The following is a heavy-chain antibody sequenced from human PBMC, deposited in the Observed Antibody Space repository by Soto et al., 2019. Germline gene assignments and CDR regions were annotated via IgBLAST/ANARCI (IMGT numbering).Heavy chain of an antibody. CDR2: ISAYNGNT. V-gene: IGHV1-18*01. Sequence: ASVKVSCKASGYTFTSYGISWVRQAPGQGLEWMGWISAYNGNTNYAQKLQGRVTMTTDTSTSTAYMELRSLRSDDTAVYYCAAIAVAGIVLTGAFDIWGQGTMVTVSS. D-gene: IGHD6-19*01. J-gene: IGHJ3*02. CDR3: AAIAVAGIVLTGAFDI. CDR1: GYTFTSYG.